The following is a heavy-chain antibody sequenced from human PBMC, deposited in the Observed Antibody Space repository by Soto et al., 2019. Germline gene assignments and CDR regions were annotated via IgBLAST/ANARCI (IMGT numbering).Heavy chain of an antibody. CDR1: GGSISSGDYY. D-gene: IGHD3-16*02. J-gene: IGHJ4*02. V-gene: IGHV4-30-4*01. CDR2: NYYSGST. Sequence: QVQLQESGPGLVKPSQTLSITCTVSGGSISSGDYYWSWIRQPPRKGLEWIGYNYYSGSTYYNPSLRGRVIISVDTSKNQCSLKLSSVSAADTAVYYWARGPPPRWSQFDYWGQGTLVTVSS. CDR3: ARGPPPRWSQFDY.